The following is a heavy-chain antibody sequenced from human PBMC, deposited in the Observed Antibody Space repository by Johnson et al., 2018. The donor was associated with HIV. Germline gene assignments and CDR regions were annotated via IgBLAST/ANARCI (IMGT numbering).Heavy chain of an antibody. Sequence: QVQLVESGGGVVQPGRSLRLSCAASGFTFSSYGMHWVRQAPGKGLEWVAVISYDGDNKYFADSVKGRFTISRDNSKNTLYLQMNSLRAEDTAVYYCARDYHYVWGSSYGFDIWGQGTMVIVSS. CDR1: GFTFSSYG. CDR3: ARDYHYVWGSSYGFDI. V-gene: IGHV3-30*19. D-gene: IGHD3-16*01. CDR2: ISYDGDNK. J-gene: IGHJ3*02.